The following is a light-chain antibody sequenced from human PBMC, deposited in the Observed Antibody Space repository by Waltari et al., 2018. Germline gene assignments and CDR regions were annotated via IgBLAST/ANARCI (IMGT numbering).Light chain of an antibody. V-gene: IGKV3-11*01. J-gene: IGKJ2*01. CDR1: QSVNSF. CDR3: QQRANWPYT. CDR2: DAS. Sequence: EAVLTQSPATLSLSPGERATLSCRASQSVNSFLAWYQQKPGQAPRPLIYDASNRATGIPARFSGSASGTDFTLTISSLEPEDFAVYYCQQRANWPYTFGRGTELEIK.